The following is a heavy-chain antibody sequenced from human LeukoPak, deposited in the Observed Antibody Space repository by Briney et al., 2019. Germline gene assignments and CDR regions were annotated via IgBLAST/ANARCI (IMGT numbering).Heavy chain of an antibody. D-gene: IGHD3-10*01. CDR1: GFTFDDYA. Sequence: GGSLRLSCAASGFTFDDYAMHWVRQAPGKGLEWVSGISWNSGSIGYADSVKGRFTISRDDAKNSLYLQMNSLRAEDTALYYCAKDYYGSGSYRFAFDIWGQGTMVTVSS. CDR2: ISWNSGSI. V-gene: IGHV3-9*01. J-gene: IGHJ3*02. CDR3: AKDYYGSGSYRFAFDI.